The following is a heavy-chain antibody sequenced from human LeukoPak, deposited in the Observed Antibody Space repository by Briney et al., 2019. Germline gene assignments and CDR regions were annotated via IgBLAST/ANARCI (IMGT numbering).Heavy chain of an antibody. D-gene: IGHD5-18*01. V-gene: IGHV3-74*01. J-gene: IGHJ4*02. Sequence: GGSLRLPCAASGFTFSSYWMHWVRQAPGKGLVWVSRINSDGSSTSYADSVKGRFTISRDNAKNTLYLQMNSLRAEDTAVYYCAKATYGYSSPFDYWGQGTLVTVSS. CDR2: INSDGSST. CDR1: GFTFSSYW. CDR3: AKATYGYSSPFDY.